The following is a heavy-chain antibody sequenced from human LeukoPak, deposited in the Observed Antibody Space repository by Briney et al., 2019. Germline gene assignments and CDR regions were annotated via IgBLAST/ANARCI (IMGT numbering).Heavy chain of an antibody. V-gene: IGHV3-30*18. J-gene: IGHJ4*02. CDR1: GFTFSNFA. CDR2: ISYDGSNK. CDR3: AKTNYFDY. Sequence: GGSLRLSCAASGFTFSNFAMHWVRQAPGKGLEWVAVISYDGSNKYYADSVKGRFTISRDNSKNTLYLQMNSLRAEDTAVYYCAKTNYFDYWGQGTLVIVSS.